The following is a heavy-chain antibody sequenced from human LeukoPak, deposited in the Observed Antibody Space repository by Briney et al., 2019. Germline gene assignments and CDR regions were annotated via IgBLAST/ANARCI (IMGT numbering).Heavy chain of an antibody. CDR2: INGDGSST. CDR1: GFTFSSYW. J-gene: IGHJ4*02. V-gene: IGHV3-74*01. Sequence: GGSLRLSCAASGFTFSSYWMHWVRQDPVKGLLWVSRINGDGSSTDYADSEKGRFTISRDNAKNTVYLKMNSLKAEDTAVYYCVRGYSSGYRLDYWGQGTLVTVSS. D-gene: IGHD3-22*01. CDR3: VRGYSSGYRLDY.